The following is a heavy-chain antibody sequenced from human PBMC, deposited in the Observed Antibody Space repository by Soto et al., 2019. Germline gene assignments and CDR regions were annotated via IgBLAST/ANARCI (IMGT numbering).Heavy chain of an antibody. V-gene: IGHV6-1*01. CDR3: ARDYWYYGSGNYYNGAFDI. J-gene: IGHJ3*02. CDR2: TYYRSKWYN. D-gene: IGHD3-10*01. Sequence: SQTLSLTCAISGDSVSSNSAAWNWIRQSPSRGLQWLGRTYYRSKWYNDYAVSVKSRITINPDTSKNSVYLQMDSLRAEDTAVYYCARDYWYYGSGNYYNGAFDIWGQGTMVTVSS. CDR1: GDSVSSNSAA.